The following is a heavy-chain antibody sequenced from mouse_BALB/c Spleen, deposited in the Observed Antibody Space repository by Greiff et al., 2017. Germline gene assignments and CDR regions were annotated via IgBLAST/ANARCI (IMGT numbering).Heavy chain of an antibody. CDR2: INPSTGYT. CDR1: GYTFTSYW. Sequence: VMLVESGAELAKPGASVKMSCKASGYTFTSYWMHWVKQRPGQGLEWIGYINPSTGYTEYNQKFKDKATLTADKSSSTAYMQLSSLTSEDSAVYYCARPWDGFAYWGQGTLVTVSA. V-gene: IGHV1-7*01. D-gene: IGHD4-1*01. CDR3: ARPWDGFAY. J-gene: IGHJ3*01.